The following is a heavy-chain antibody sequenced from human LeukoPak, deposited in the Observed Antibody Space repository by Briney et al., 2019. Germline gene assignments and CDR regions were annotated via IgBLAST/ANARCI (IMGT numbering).Heavy chain of an antibody. Sequence: ASVKLSCKASGYTFTSYGISWVRQAPGQGLEWKGWMSVYNGDTTYAQTPQSRVAMTTDTSTSTEYMELRSLRSDDTAVYYCARDFDDYVWVSYLLPIDYWGRGTLVTVSS. CDR3: ARDFDDYVWVSYLLPIDY. CDR2: MSVYNGDT. CDR1: GYTFTSYG. D-gene: IGHD3-16*02. V-gene: IGHV1-18*01. J-gene: IGHJ4*02.